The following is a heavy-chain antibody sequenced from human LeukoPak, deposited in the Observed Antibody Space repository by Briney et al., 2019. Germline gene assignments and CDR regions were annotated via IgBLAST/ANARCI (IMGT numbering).Heavy chain of an antibody. Sequence: GGSLRLSCAASGFTFGSYAMSWVRQAPGKGLEWVSAISGSGGSTYYADSVKGRFTNSRDNSKNALYLQMNSLRAEDTAVYYCAKGLGGYDYIWGSYRTFDYWGQGTLVTVSS. D-gene: IGHD3-16*02. CDR1: GFTFGSYA. J-gene: IGHJ4*02. V-gene: IGHV3-23*01. CDR3: AKGLGGYDYIWGSYRTFDY. CDR2: ISGSGGST.